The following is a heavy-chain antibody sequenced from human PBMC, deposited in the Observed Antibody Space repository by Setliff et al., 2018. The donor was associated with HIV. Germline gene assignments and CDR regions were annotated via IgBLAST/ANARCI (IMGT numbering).Heavy chain of an antibody. Sequence: ASVKVSCKASGYTFTRYAMNWVRQAPGQGPEWMGWINTNTGNPTYAQGFTGRFVFSLDTSVSTAYLQISSLKAEDSAVYYCARGGTHYDFWSGYRVGYFDLWGRGTLVTVSS. CDR1: GYTFTRYA. D-gene: IGHD3-3*01. CDR3: ARGGTHYDFWSGYRVGYFDL. V-gene: IGHV7-4-1*02. J-gene: IGHJ2*01. CDR2: INTNTGNP.